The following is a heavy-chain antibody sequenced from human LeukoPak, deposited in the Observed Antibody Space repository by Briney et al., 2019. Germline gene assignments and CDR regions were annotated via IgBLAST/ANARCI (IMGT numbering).Heavy chain of an antibody. Sequence: PGGSLRLSCAASGFTFSNYWMHWVRQAPGKGLVWVSRLNSDGSSTNYADSVKGRFTISRDNSKNTVYLQMNSLRDEDTAVYYCAREKGRGVISPYFDYWGHGVLVTVSS. CDR2: LNSDGSST. V-gene: IGHV3-74*01. CDR1: GFTFSNYW. CDR3: AREKGRGVISPYFDY. D-gene: IGHD3-10*01. J-gene: IGHJ4*01.